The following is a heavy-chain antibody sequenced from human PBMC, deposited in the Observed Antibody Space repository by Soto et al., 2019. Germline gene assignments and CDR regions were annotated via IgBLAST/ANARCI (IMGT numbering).Heavy chain of an antibody. J-gene: IGHJ4*02. Sequence: ASETLSLTCSVSGASVTRDGNCWTWIRQPPGKGLEFVASIYHGGSTFYNPSLRSRVTISLDRSKNQFSLKLTSVTAADTAVYYCAREVGGYSQFDDWGQGTLVTVSS. V-gene: IGHV4-30-2*01. D-gene: IGHD5-12*01. CDR2: IYHGGST. CDR1: GASVTRDGNC. CDR3: AREVGGYSQFDD.